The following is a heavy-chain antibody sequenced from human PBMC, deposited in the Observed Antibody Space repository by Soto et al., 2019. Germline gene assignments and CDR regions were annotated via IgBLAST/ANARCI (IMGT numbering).Heavy chain of an antibody. CDR1: GYIVKSNG. V-gene: IGHV1-18*04. J-gene: IGHJ4*02. D-gene: IGHD3-22*01. Sequence: ASVKVSCKASGYIVKSNGIIWVRQAPRQRLDLMGCISVYNGHINLAQGVQDRVTMTTDTSTGTTYMELGRLRSDDTAVYYCATPSTDNSAYDYWGQGTLVTVSS. CDR2: ISVYNGHI. CDR3: ATPSTDNSAYDY.